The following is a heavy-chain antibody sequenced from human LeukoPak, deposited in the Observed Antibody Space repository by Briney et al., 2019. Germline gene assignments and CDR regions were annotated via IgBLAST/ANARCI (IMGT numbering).Heavy chain of an antibody. CDR1: GFTFSNAW. CDR3: TTSRVDGYYFDY. V-gene: IGHV3-15*01. Sequence: GGSLTLSCAASGFTFSNAWMSWVRQAPGKGLEWVGRIKSKTDGGTTDYAAPVKGRFTISRDDSKNTLYLQMNSLKTEDTAVYYCTTSRVDGYYFDYWGQGTLVTVSS. J-gene: IGHJ4*02. D-gene: IGHD3-3*01. CDR2: IKSKTDGGTT.